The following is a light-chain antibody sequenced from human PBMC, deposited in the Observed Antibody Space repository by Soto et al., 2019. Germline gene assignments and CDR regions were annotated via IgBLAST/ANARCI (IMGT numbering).Light chain of an antibody. J-gene: IGKJ1*01. CDR3: QQYNDWPPRWT. CDR2: RAS. V-gene: IGKV3-15*01. Sequence: EIVMTQSPATLSVSPGERVTLSCRASESVTTNLAWYQQKPGQAPRLLVYRASTRATGIPARFSAGGSGTEFSLTISSLQSDDFALYICQQYNDWPPRWTFGQGTKVEI. CDR1: ESVTTN.